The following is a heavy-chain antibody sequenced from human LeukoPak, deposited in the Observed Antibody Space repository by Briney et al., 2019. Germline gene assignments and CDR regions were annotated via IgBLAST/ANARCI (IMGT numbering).Heavy chain of an antibody. Sequence: ASVKVSCKASGGTFSSYTISWVRQAPGQGLECMGRIIPILGIANYAQKFQGRVTITADKSTSTAYMELSSLRSEDTAVYYCARADYGDYVMPYYYYGMDVWGQGTTVTVSS. D-gene: IGHD4-17*01. V-gene: IGHV1-69*02. CDR1: GGTFSSYT. CDR2: IIPILGIA. J-gene: IGHJ6*02. CDR3: ARADYGDYVMPYYYYGMDV.